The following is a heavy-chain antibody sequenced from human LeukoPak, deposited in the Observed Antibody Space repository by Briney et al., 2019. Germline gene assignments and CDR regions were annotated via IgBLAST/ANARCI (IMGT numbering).Heavy chain of an antibody. CDR1: GFTVSSNY. CDR2: IYSGGST. V-gene: IGHV3-53*01. J-gene: IGHJ4*02. CDR3: ARARSRTTGFDY. D-gene: IGHD2/OR15-2a*01. Sequence: GGSLRLSCAASGFTVSSNYMTWVRQAPGKGLEWVSVIYSGGSTYYSDSVKGRFTISRDNSKNTLYLQTDSLRADDTAVYYCARARSRTTGFDYWGQGTLATVSS.